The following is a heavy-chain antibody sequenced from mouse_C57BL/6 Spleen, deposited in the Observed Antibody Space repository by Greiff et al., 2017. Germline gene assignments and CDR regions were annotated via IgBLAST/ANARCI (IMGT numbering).Heavy chain of an antibody. CDR1: GFTFSSYA. V-gene: IGHV5-4*03. J-gene: IGHJ1*03. Sequence: EVKLEESGEGLVKPGGSLKLSCAASGFTFSSYAMSWVRQTPEKRLEWVATISDGGSYTYYPDNVKGRFTISRDNAKNSLYLQMSHLKSEDTAMYYCARAKLGYWYFDVWGTGTTVTVSS. CDR2: ISDGGSYT. D-gene: IGHD4-1*01. CDR3: ARAKLGYWYFDV.